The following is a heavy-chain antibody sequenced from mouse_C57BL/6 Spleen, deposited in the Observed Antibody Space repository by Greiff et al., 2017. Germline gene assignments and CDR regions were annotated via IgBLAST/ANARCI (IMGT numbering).Heavy chain of an antibody. D-gene: IGHD2-3*01. CDR3: ASYEGYLRDY. CDR1: GYTFTSYW. CDR2: LDPSDSYT. J-gene: IGHJ4*01. V-gene: IGHV1-69*01. Sequence: QVQLQQPGAELVMPGASVKLSCKASGYTFTSYWMHWVKQRPGQGLEWIGELDPSDSYTNYNQKFKGKSTLTVDKSSSTAYMQLSSLTSEDSAVYYCASYEGYLRDYWGQGTSVTVSS.